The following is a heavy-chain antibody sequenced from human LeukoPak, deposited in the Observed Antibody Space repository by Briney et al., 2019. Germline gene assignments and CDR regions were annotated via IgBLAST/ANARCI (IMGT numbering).Heavy chain of an antibody. D-gene: IGHD6-19*01. CDR2: IYCGGTT. J-gene: IGHJ4*02. CDR3: STTRLGYSGGWH. Sequence: SETLSLTCTVSGGSINSDYSWGWIRQPPGKGLEWIGNIYCGGTTYYNPSLKSRVTISVDTSKNQFSLKLSSVTASDTSIYYCSTTRLGYSGGWHWGQGTLVTVSS. CDR1: GGSINSDYS. V-gene: IGHV4-39*01.